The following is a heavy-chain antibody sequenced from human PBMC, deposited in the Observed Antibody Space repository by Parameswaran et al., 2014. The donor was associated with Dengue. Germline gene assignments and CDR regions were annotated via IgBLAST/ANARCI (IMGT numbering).Heavy chain of an antibody. D-gene: IGHD2-2*01. J-gene: IGHJ5*02. CDR3: ARDGVVSRGRINWFDP. CDR2: ISAYNGNT. Sequence: SSVRQAPGQGLEWMGWISAYNGNTNYAQKLQGRVTMTTDTSTSTAYMELRSLRSDDTAVYYCARDGVVSRGRINWFDPGAREPWSPSPQ. V-gene: IGHV1-18*01.